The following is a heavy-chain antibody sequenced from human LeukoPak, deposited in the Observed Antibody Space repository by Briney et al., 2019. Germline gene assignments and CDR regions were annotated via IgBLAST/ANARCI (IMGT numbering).Heavy chain of an antibody. J-gene: IGHJ4*02. Sequence: PGGSLRLSCAASGFTFSDFAMNWVRQAPGKGLEWVSGTGHDSDNTYYADSVKGRFSISRDNSKNTLYLQMNSLRAEDTAVYYCASPYSGSYWYYFDYWGQGTLVTVSS. D-gene: IGHD1-26*01. V-gene: IGHV3-23*01. CDR3: ASPYSGSYWYYFDY. CDR2: TGHDSDNT. CDR1: GFTFSDFA.